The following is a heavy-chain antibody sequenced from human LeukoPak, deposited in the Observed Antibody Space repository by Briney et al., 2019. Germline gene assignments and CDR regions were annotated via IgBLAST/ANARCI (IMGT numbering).Heavy chain of an antibody. D-gene: IGHD2-2*01. V-gene: IGHV3-30*03. Sequence: QPGRSLRLSCAASGFTFSSYGMHWVRQAPGKGLDWVAVISYDGSNKYYADSVKGRFAISRDNSKNTLYLQMNSLRTEDTAVYYCARVGVIVVVPAAKGALDYWGQGTLVTVSS. CDR1: GFTFSSYG. CDR2: ISYDGSNK. J-gene: IGHJ4*02. CDR3: ARVGVIVVVPAAKGALDY.